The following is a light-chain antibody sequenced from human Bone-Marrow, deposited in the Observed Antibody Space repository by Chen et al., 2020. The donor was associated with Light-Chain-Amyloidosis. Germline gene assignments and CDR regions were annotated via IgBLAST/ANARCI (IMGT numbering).Light chain of an antibody. CDR1: NTTGGTYNL. Sequence: QSALTQPASVSGSPGQSITLSASGDNTTGGTYNLVSWYKQFPEKVPKLIIYEDIKRPSGGSDRFSASKSGSTASLTISGLQAEDEADYYCCSYAPGNLFVFGNGTKVTVL. CDR3: CSYAPGNLFV. V-gene: IGLV2-23*01. CDR2: EDI. J-gene: IGLJ1*01.